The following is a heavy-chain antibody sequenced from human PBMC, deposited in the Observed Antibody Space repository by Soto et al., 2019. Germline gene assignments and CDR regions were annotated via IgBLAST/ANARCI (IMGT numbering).Heavy chain of an antibody. V-gene: IGHV4-59*01. CDR2: IYYSGST. Sequence: QVQLQESGPGLVKPSETLSLTCTVSGGSISSYYWSWIRQPPGKGLEWSGYIYYSGSTNYNPSHNSRVTISVDTSKNQFALTLSSVNAADTAVYYCARYGDYVDYWGQGTLVTVSS. J-gene: IGHJ4*02. D-gene: IGHD4-17*01. CDR1: GGSISSYY. CDR3: ARYGDYVDY.